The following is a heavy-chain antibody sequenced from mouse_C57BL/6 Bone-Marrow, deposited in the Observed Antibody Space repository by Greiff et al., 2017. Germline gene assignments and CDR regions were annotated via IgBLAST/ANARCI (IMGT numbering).Heavy chain of an antibody. V-gene: IGHV1-81*01. CDR3: ASPLYGSSPAWFAY. D-gene: IGHD1-1*01. CDR2: IYPRSGNT. J-gene: IGHJ3*01. Sequence: QVQLQQSGAELARPGASVKLSCKASGYTFTSYGISWVKQRTGQGLEWIGEIYPRSGNTYYNEKFKGKATLTADKSSSTAYMELRSLTSEDSAVYFCASPLYGSSPAWFAYWGQGTTVTVS. CDR1: GYTFTSYG.